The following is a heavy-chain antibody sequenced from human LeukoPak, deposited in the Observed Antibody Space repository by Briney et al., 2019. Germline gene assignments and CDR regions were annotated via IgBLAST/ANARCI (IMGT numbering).Heavy chain of an antibody. V-gene: IGHV4-59*08. CDR3: ARLYHDSSAYFLDS. D-gene: IGHD3-22*01. Sequence: SETLSLTCTVSGGSISSYYWSWIRQPPGKGQEWIGYISYSGSTNYNPSLESRITISMDTSKNQFSLRLSSVTAADTAVYYCARLYHDSSAYFLDSWGQGTLVTVSS. CDR1: GGSISSYY. J-gene: IGHJ4*02. CDR2: ISYSGST.